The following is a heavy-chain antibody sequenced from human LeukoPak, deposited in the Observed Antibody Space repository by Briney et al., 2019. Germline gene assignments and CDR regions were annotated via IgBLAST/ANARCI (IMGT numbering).Heavy chain of an antibody. D-gene: IGHD6-13*01. CDR2: IKQDGSEK. CDR1: GFTFSSYW. V-gene: IGHV3-7*03. CDR3: ARDQMSAGTGPGDFDY. J-gene: IGHJ4*03. Sequence: GGSLRLSCAASGFTFSSYWMSWVRQAPGKGLEWVANIKQDGSEKYYVDSVKGRFTISRDNAKNSLYLQMNSLRAEDTAVYYCARDQMSAGTGPGDFDYWGQGTMVTVSS.